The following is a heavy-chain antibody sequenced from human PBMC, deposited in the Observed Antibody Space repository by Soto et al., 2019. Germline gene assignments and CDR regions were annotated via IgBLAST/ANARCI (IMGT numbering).Heavy chain of an antibody. CDR2: IYYSGSP. D-gene: IGHD5-12*01. V-gene: IGHV4-59*01. J-gene: IGHJ5*02. Sequence: SETLSLTCTVSGGSITTYYWNWIRQPPGKGLEWIGYIYYSGSPNYNPSLKSRVTMSVDTSQNQISLKLNSVTAADTAVYYCASDRDGYNSWGQGTLVTVSS. CDR3: ASDRDGYNS. CDR1: GGSITTYY.